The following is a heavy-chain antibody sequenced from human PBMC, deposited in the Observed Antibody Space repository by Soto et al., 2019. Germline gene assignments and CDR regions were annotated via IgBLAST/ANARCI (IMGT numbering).Heavy chain of an antibody. V-gene: IGHV3-74*01. J-gene: IGHJ6*03. Sequence: EVQLVESGGGLVQPGGSLRLSCAASEFTFSNHWMHWVRQAPGEGLVWVSRLNSGGSTTNYADSVKGRFTISRDNAKNTLYLQMNSLRAEDTAVYYCVRGGRLAYCMDVWGKGATVTVSS. CDR2: LNSGGSTT. CDR3: VRGGRLAYCMDV. D-gene: IGHD3-3*02. CDR1: EFTFSNHW.